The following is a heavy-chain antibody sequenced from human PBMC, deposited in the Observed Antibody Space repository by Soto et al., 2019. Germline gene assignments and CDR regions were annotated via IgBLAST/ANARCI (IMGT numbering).Heavy chain of an antibody. Sequence: EVQLVESGGGLVQPGGSLRLSCSASGFTFSSYAMHWVRQAPGKGLEYVSAISSNGGSTYYADSVKGRFTISRDNSKNTLYLQMSSLRVEDTAVYYCVKQDGYSYAFDIWGQGTMVTVSS. CDR3: VKQDGYSYAFDI. CDR2: ISSNGGST. CDR1: GFTFSSYA. D-gene: IGHD5-18*01. V-gene: IGHV3-64D*06. J-gene: IGHJ3*02.